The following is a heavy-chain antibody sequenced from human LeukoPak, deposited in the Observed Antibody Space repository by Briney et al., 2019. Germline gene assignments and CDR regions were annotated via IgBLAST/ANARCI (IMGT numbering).Heavy chain of an antibody. CDR3: ALGYCSGGDCYEKPYYFDH. Sequence: GGSLRLSCAASGFTFSAYAMGWVRQAPGKGLEWVSAISARGGSPYYADSVKGRFTISRDNYQHTVYLQLNSLRAEDTAVYYCALGYCSGGDCYEKPYYFDHWGQGTLVTVSS. CDR1: GFTFSAYA. CDR2: ISARGGSP. D-gene: IGHD2-15*01. J-gene: IGHJ4*02. V-gene: IGHV3-23*01.